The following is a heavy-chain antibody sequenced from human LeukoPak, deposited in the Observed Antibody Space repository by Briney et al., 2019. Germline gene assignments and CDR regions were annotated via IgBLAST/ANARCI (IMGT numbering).Heavy chain of an antibody. D-gene: IGHD3-22*01. V-gene: IGHV1-3*01. CDR1: GYTFTSYA. CDR2: INAGNGNT. Sequence: ASVKVSCKASGYTFTSYAMHWVRQAPGQRLEWMGWINAGNGNTKYSQKFQGRVTITRDTSASTAYMELSSLRSEDTAVYYCARNGVYHDSSGYKSNWFDPWGQGTLVTVSS. J-gene: IGHJ5*02. CDR3: ARNGVYHDSSGYKSNWFDP.